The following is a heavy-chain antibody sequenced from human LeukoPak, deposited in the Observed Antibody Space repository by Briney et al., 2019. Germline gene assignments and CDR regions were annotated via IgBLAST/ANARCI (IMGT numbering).Heavy chain of an antibody. V-gene: IGHV3-48*03. CDR3: SRCPYSRRSFHI. D-gene: IGHD1-26*01. Sequence: GGSLRLSCAASGYTFSTYEMNWVRQAPGKGLEWISFITSSGSPIYYADSVRGRFTISRDNARNSLYLQMNSLTPEDTAIYYCSRCPYSRRSFHIWGQGTMVTVSS. J-gene: IGHJ3*02. CDR2: ITSSGSPI. CDR1: GYTFSTYE.